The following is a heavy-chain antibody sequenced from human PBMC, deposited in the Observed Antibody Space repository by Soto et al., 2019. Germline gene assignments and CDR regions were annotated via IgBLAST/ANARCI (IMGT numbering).Heavy chain of an antibody. J-gene: IGHJ5*02. CDR2: IIPIFGTA. V-gene: IGHV1-69*01. CDR1: GGTFSSYA. CDR3: AREAYCSSTSCDTEAWFDP. D-gene: IGHD2-2*02. Sequence: QVRLVQSGAEVKKPGSSVKVSCKASGGTFSSYAISWVRQAPGQGLEWMGGIIPIFGTANYAQKFQGRVTITADESTSTAYMELSSLRSEDTAVYYCAREAYCSSTSCDTEAWFDPWGQGTLVTVSS.